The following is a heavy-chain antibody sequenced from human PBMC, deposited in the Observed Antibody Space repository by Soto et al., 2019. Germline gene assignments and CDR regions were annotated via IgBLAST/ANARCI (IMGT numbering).Heavy chain of an antibody. V-gene: IGHV1-69*13. D-gene: IGHD3-22*01. CDR1: GGTFSVDA. J-gene: IGHJ5*02. Sequence: SVEVCCKACGGTFSVDASTWGRQAPGQGLEWMGGIIPIFGTANYAQKFQARVTITADESTSTAYMELSSLRSEDTAVYYCARDRGPSSGYYPYWFDPWGQGTLVTVS. CDR2: IIPIFGTA. CDR3: ARDRGPSSGYYPYWFDP.